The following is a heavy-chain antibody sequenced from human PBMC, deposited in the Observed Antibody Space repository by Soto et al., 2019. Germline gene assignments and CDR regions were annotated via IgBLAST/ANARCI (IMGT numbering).Heavy chain of an antibody. CDR1: GYSSSSGYY. D-gene: IGHD1-26*01. CDR2: IYHSGST. CDR3: ARGPQWELTD. V-gene: IGHV4-38-2*01. Sequence: SETLSLTCAVSGYSSSSGYYWGWIRQPPGKGLEWIGSIYHSGSTYYNPSLKSRVTISVDTSKNQFSLKLSSVTAADTAVYYCARGPQWELTDGGQGTLVTVSS. J-gene: IGHJ4*02.